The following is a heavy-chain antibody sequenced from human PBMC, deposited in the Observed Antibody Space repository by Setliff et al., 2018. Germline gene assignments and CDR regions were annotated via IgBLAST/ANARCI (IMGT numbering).Heavy chain of an antibody. J-gene: IGHJ6*02. CDR1: GCSINSSSYY. CDR3: ATLLANYGSGMDV. D-gene: IGHD3-10*01. CDR2: IYYSGST. Sequence: PSETLSLTCTASGCSINSSSYYWGWIRQPPGKGLEWIGGIYYSGSTYYNPSLKSRVTISVDTSKNQFTLKVNSVTAADTAVYYCATLLANYGSGMDVWGQGTTVTVSS. V-gene: IGHV4-39*06.